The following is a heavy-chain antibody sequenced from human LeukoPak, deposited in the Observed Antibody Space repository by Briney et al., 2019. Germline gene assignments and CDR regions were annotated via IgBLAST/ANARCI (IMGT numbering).Heavy chain of an antibody. D-gene: IGHD1-26*01. J-gene: IGHJ4*02. CDR2: IYHSGST. Sequence: PSETLSLTCTVSGYSISSGYYWGWIRQPPGKGLEWIGSIYHSGSTYYNPSLKSRVTISVDTSKNQFSLKLSSVTAADTAVYYCARGESKWELLFQYYFDYWGQGTLVTVSS. V-gene: IGHV4-38-2*02. CDR1: GYSISSGYY. CDR3: ARGESKWELLFQYYFDY.